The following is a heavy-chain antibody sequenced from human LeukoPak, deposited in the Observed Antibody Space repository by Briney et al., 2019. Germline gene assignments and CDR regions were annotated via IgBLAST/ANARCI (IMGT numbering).Heavy chain of an antibody. D-gene: IGHD4-17*01. J-gene: IGHJ5*02. V-gene: IGHV3-23*01. CDR1: GFTFSSYA. Sequence: GGSLRLSCAASGFTFSSYAMSWVRQAPVKGLEWVSAISGSGGSTYYADSVKGRFTISRDNSKNTLYLQMNSLRAEDTAVYYCAKDLVYGDYVPVARGSFDPWGQGTLVTVSS. CDR3: AKDLVYGDYVPVARGSFDP. CDR2: ISGSGGST.